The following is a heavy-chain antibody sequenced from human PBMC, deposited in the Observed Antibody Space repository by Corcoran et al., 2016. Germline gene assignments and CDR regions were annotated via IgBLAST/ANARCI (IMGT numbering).Heavy chain of an antibody. CDR3: AGDGSGSSSWYSGRY. Sequence: QVQLVQSGAEVKKPGASVKVSCKASGDTFTSYYMHWVRQAPGQGLEWMGIVNPSDGSTRYAQKFQGRVTMTWDTSTSTLDTELSSLGAEDTAVDYCAGDGSGSSSWYSGRYWGQGTLVTVSS. D-gene: IGHD6-13*01. V-gene: IGHV1-46*01. J-gene: IGHJ4*02. CDR1: GDTFTSYY. CDR2: VNPSDGST.